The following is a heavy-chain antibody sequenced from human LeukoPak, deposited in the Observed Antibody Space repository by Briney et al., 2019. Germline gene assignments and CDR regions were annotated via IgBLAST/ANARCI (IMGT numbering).Heavy chain of an antibody. Sequence: PGGSLRLSCAASGFIVSSNYMSWVRQAPGKGLEWVSVIYSGGSTYYADSVKGRFTISRDNSKNTLYLQMNSLRAEDTAVYYCASQYSSGWSGMDVWGQGTTVTVSS. J-gene: IGHJ6*02. D-gene: IGHD6-19*01. CDR2: IYSGGST. V-gene: IGHV3-66*04. CDR1: GFIVSSNY. CDR3: ASQYSSGWSGMDV.